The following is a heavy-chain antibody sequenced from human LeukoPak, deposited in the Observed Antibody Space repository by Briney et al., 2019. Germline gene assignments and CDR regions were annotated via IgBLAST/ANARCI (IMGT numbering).Heavy chain of an antibody. J-gene: IGHJ5*02. CDR3: ARDTNPNYYDSSGYYP. CDR1: GFTFSSYW. V-gene: IGHV3-7*01. D-gene: IGHD3-22*01. Sequence: GGSLRLSCAASGFTFSSYWMSWVRQAPGKGLEWVANIKQDGREQYSVDSVKGRSVISRDNAKKSLYLQMNSLRAEDTAVYYCARDTNPNYYDSSGYYPWGQGTLVTVSS. CDR2: IKQDGREQ.